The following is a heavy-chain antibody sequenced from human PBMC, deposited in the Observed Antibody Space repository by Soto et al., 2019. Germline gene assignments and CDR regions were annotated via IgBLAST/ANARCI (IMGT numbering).Heavy chain of an antibody. V-gene: IGHV3-23*01. J-gene: IGHJ5*02. Sequence: EVQLLESGGGLVQPGGSLRLSCAASGFTFSSYAMSWVRPTPGKGLEWVSAISGSGDSTYYADSVKGRLTISRNKSKHTLYLQMNRLRAEDTVVYCCAKLRWGSDNWFDPWGQGTLVTVSS. CDR2: ISGSGDST. CDR1: GFTFSSYA. CDR3: AKLRWGSDNWFDP. D-gene: IGHD3-10*01.